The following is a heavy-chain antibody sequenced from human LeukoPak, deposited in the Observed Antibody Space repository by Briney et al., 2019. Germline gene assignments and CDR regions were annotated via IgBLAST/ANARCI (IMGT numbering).Heavy chain of an antibody. CDR2: ISSSGSTI. J-gene: IGHJ6*03. V-gene: IGHV3-11*04. CDR3: ARVAVTYYYYYMDV. Sequence: GGSLRLSCAASGFTFSDYYMSWIRQAPGKGLEWVSYISSSGSTIYYADSVKGRFTISRDNAKNSLYLQMNSLRAEDTAVYYCARVAVTYYYYYMDVWGKGTTATVSS. CDR1: GFTFSDYY.